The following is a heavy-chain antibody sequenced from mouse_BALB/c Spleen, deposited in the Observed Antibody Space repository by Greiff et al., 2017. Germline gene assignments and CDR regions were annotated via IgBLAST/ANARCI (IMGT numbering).Heavy chain of an antibody. CDR1: GFNIKDTY. CDR3: ARRMITTGAMDY. J-gene: IGHJ4*01. V-gene: IGHV14-3*02. CDR2: IDPANGNT. Sequence: VRLQQSGAELVKPGASVKLSCTASGFNIKDTYMHWVKQRPEQGLEWIGRIDPANGNTKYDPKFQGKATITADTSSNTAYLQLSSLTSEDTAVYYCARRMITTGAMDYWGQGTSVTVSS. D-gene: IGHD2-4*01.